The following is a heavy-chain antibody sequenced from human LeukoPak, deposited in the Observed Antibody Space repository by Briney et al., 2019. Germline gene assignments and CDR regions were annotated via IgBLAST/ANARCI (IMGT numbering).Heavy chain of an antibody. V-gene: IGHV3-7*01. CDR2: IKQDGSEK. Sequence: GGSLRLSCTASGFTFGDYAVSWVRQAPGKGLEWVANIKQDGSEKYYVDSVKGRFTISRDNAKNSLYLQMNSLRAEDTAVYYCARDLSGVTGYTYGRGIDYWGQGTLVTVSS. D-gene: IGHD5-18*01. J-gene: IGHJ4*02. CDR1: GFTFGDYA. CDR3: ARDLSGVTGYTYGRGIDY.